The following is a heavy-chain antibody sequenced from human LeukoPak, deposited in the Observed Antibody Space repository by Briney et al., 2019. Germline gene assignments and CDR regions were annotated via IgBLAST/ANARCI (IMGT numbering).Heavy chain of an antibody. D-gene: IGHD5-18*01. CDR3: ARRDGSTYGFDY. V-gene: IGHV5-10-1*01. J-gene: IGHJ4*02. Sequence: GESLKISCNGSGYSFTSYWISWVRQMPGKGLEWMGRIDPSDSYTDYSPSFQGHVTISADMSISTAYLQWSSLKASDTAMYYCARRDGSTYGFDYWGQGTLVTVSS. CDR1: GYSFTSYW. CDR2: IDPSDSYT.